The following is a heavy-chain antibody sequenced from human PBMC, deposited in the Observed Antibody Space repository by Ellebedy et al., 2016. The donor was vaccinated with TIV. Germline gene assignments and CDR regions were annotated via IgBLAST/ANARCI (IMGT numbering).Heavy chain of an antibody. J-gene: IGHJ4*02. Sequence: GESLKISCAASGFTFSTYSMNWVRQAPGKGLEWVSSISSSSSYIYYADSVKGRFTISRDKAKNSLFLQMNSLRAEDTAVYYCARDLFGDGSSWYDYWGPGTLVTVSS. D-gene: IGHD6-13*01. CDR1: GFTFSTYS. V-gene: IGHV3-21*01. CDR2: ISSSSSYI. CDR3: ARDLFGDGSSWYDY.